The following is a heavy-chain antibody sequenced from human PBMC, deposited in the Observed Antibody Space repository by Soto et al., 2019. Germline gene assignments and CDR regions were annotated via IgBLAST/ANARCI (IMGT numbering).Heavy chain of an antibody. CDR3: ARDPRGSYYMDV. D-gene: IGHD3-16*01. CDR1: SGSISSSNW. V-gene: IGHV4-4*02. CDR2: IYHSGST. Sequence: PSETLSLTCAVSSGSISSSNWWSWVRQPPGKGLEWIGEIYHSGSTNYNPSLKSRVTISVDKSKNQFSLKLSSVTAADTAAYYCARDPRGSYYMDVWGKGTTVTVSS. J-gene: IGHJ6*03.